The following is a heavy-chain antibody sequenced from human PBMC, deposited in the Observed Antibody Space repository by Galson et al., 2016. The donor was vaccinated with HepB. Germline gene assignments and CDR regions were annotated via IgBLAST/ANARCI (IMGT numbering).Heavy chain of an antibody. CDR1: GFTFSSYG. CDR3: AKDVWRGSGTDYYGMDV. Sequence: SLRLSCAAYGFTFSSYGMHWVRQAPGKGLEWVAVISYDGSDKYYADSVKGRFTTSRDNSKSTLYLQMSSLRAEDTAVYYCAKDVWRGSGTDYYGMDVWGQGTTVTVSS. J-gene: IGHJ6*02. CDR2: ISYDGSDK. D-gene: IGHD1-1*01. V-gene: IGHV3-30*18.